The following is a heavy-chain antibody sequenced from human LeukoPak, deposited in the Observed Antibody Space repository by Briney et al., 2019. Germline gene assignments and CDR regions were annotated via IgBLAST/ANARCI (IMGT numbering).Heavy chain of an antibody. V-gene: IGHV4-59*08. CDR2: ISYSGST. Sequence: SETLSLTCTVSGDPMTNYYWSWIRQPPGIGLEWIGYISYSGSTNYNPSLKSRVAFSIDTSKNQFSLWLDSVTAADTAVYYCASAPHVNYFDFWGQGALVTVSA. CDR1: GDPMTNYY. J-gene: IGHJ4*02. D-gene: IGHD2/OR15-2a*01. CDR3: ASAPHVNYFDF.